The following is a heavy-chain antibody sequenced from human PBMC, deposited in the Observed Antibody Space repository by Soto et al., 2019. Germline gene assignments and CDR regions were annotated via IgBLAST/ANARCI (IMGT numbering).Heavy chain of an antibody. CDR3: ASVLGSRRSGSYPSY. J-gene: IGHJ4*02. V-gene: IGHV3-48*01. D-gene: IGHD3-10*01. Sequence: GGSLRLSCAASGFSISDCSMNWVRRAPGKGLEWISYISTNNDAIYYADSVKGRFTISRDNAKNSLYLQMNSLRAEDTALYYCASVLGSRRSGSYPSYWGQGTLVTGPS. CDR2: ISTNNDAI. CDR1: GFSISDCS.